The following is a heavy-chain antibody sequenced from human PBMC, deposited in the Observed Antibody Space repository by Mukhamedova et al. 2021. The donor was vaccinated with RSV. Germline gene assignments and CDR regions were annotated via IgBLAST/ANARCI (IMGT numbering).Heavy chain of an antibody. D-gene: IGHD2-2*02. J-gene: IGHJ4*02. Sequence: VSAISGSGGSTYYADSVKGRLTISRDNSKNTLYLQMNSLRAEDTAVYYCAKGRYCSSTSCYRGYFEYWGQGSLVTVSS. CDR3: AKGRYCSSTSCYRGYFEY. CDR2: ISGSGGST. V-gene: IGHV3-23*01.